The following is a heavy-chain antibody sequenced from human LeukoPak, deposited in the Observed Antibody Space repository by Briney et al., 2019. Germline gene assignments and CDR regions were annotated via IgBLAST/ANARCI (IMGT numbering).Heavy chain of an antibody. CDR1: GFTFSSYS. CDR2: IGISSGNT. Sequence: GGSLRLSCAASGFTFSSYSMNWVRQAPGKGLEWISYIGISSGNTKYADSVKGQFTISGDKAKNSVYLQMNSLRVEDTAVYYCARDTKYAFDNRGQGTLVTVSS. D-gene: IGHD2-2*01. J-gene: IGHJ4*02. CDR3: ARDTKYAFDN. V-gene: IGHV3-48*01.